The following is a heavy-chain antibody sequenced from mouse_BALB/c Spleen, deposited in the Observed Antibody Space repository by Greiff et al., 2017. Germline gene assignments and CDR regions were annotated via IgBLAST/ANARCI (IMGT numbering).Heavy chain of an antibody. D-gene: IGHD1-1*01. CDR2: INSNGGST. J-gene: IGHJ3*01. V-gene: IGHV5-6-3*01. Sequence: EVQLVESGGGLVQPGGSLKLSCAASGFTFSSYGMSWVRQTPDKRLELVATINSNGGSTYYPDSVKGRFTISRDNAKNTLYLQMSSLKSEDTAMYYCARDLNYYGSSWFAYWGQGTLVTVSA. CDR3: ARDLNYYGSSWFAY. CDR1: GFTFSSYG.